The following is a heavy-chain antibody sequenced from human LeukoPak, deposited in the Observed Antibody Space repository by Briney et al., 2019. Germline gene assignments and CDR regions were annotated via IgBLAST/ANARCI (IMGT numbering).Heavy chain of an antibody. Sequence: GASVKVSCKASGGTFSSYAISWVRQAPGQGLEWMGRVIPILGIANYAQKFQGRVTITADKSTSTAYMELSSLRSEDTAVYYCATRFGGYYYYYGMDVWGQGTTVTVSS. V-gene: IGHV1-69*04. CDR1: GGTFSSYA. D-gene: IGHD3-10*01. CDR3: ATRFGGYYYYYGMDV. CDR2: VIPILGIA. J-gene: IGHJ6*02.